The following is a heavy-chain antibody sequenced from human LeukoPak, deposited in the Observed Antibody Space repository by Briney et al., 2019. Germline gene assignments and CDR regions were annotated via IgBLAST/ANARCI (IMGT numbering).Heavy chain of an antibody. CDR1: GYSFSNYW. Sequence: GESLKISRKGSGYSFSNYWIAWVRQMPGKGLEGMGIIYPGDSDTRYSPSFQGQVTISADKSISTDYLQWSSLKASDTAMYYCATGGYCSSTSCFNWFDPWGQGTLVTVSS. CDR3: ATGGYCSSTSCFNWFDP. D-gene: IGHD2-2*01. V-gene: IGHV5-51*01. J-gene: IGHJ5*02. CDR2: IYPGDSDT.